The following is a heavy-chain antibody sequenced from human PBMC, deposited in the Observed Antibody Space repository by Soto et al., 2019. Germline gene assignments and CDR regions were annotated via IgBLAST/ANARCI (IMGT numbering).Heavy chain of an antibody. J-gene: IGHJ5*02. CDR2: IYYNGST. V-gene: IGHV4-59*01. D-gene: IGHD3-3*01. CDR1: GGSISSYY. Sequence: SETLSLTCTVSGGSISSYYWSWIRQPPGKGLEWIGYIYYNGSTNYNPSLKSRVTISVDTSKNQFSLKLSSVTAADTAVYYCARTYYDFWSGYWRWFDPWGKGTLVTVS. CDR3: ARTYYDFWSGYWRWFDP.